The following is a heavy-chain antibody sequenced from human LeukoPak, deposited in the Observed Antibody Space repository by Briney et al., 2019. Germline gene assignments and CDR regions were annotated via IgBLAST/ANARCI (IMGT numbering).Heavy chain of an antibody. D-gene: IGHD3-10*01. CDR3: ARGDYGSGSYYVY. V-gene: IGHV3-21*01. Sequence: GGSLRLSWAASWLTFSRYIINWVGQAAGEGLGGVSAIISSSSYIYYPDSVKGRVTISSDNATNSLYLQMSSLRAEDTAMYYCARGDYGSGSYYVYWGQGTLVTVSS. J-gene: IGHJ4*02. CDR1: WLTFSRYI. CDR2: IISSSSYI.